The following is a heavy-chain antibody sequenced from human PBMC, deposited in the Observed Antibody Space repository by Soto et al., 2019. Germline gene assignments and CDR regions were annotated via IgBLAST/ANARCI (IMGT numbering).Heavy chain of an antibody. CDR3: ARAGYYDSSGYFNWYFDL. J-gene: IGHJ2*01. V-gene: IGHV4-59*01. D-gene: IGHD3-22*01. CDR2: IYYSGST. CDR1: GGSISSYY. Sequence: QVQLQESGPGLMKPSETLSLTCTVSGGSISSYYWSWIRRPPGKGLEWIGYIYYSGSTNYNPSLKSRVTISVDTSKNQFSLKLSSVTAADTAVYYCARAGYYDSSGYFNWYFDLWGRGTLVTVSS.